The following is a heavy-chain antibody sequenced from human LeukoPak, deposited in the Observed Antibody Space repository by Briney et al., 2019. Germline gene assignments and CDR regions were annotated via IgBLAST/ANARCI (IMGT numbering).Heavy chain of an antibody. D-gene: IGHD6-25*01. J-gene: IGHJ5*02. V-gene: IGHV4-59*01. CDR3: ARGLAAAYGNWFDP. CDR1: GGSISSYY. Sequence: SETLSLTCTVSGGSISSYYWSWIRQPPGQGLEWIGYIDYSGRTSYNPSLQSRGTISVDTSKNTFSLKLCSVTPSHPPSTFCARGLAAAYGNWFDPWGQGTLVTVSS. CDR2: IDYSGRT.